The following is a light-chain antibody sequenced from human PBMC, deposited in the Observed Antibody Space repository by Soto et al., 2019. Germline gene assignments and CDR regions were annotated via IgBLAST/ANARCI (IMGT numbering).Light chain of an antibody. Sequence: QSALTQPASVSGSPGQSITISCTGTSSDVGGYNYVSWYQQHPGKAPKLMIYDVSNRPSGVSNRFFGSKSGNTASLTISGLQAEDEADYYCSSYTSSSLVVFGGGTKLTDL. CDR2: DVS. CDR1: SSDVGGYNY. CDR3: SSYTSSSLVV. V-gene: IGLV2-14*01. J-gene: IGLJ2*01.